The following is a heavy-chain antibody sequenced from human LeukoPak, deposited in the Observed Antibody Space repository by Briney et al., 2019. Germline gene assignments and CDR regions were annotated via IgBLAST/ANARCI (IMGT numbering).Heavy chain of an antibody. V-gene: IGHV4-39*01. CDR2: IYYSGST. CDR3: ARGGTDGYYYYYMDV. CDR1: GGSISSSSYY. D-gene: IGHD1-1*01. Sequence: PSETLSLTCTVSGGSISSSSYYWGWIRQPPGKGLEWIGSIYYSGSTYYNPSLKSRVPIPLDTSKNQFSLKLSSVTAADTAVYYCARGGTDGYYYYYMDVWGKGTTVTVSS. J-gene: IGHJ6*03.